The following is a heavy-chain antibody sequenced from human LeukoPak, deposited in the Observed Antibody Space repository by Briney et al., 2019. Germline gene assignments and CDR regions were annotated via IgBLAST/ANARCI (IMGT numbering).Heavy chain of an antibody. J-gene: IGHJ4*02. V-gene: IGHV1-69*06. Sequence: SVKVSRKASGGTFSSYAISWVRQAPGQGLEWMGGIIPIFGTANYAQKFQGRVTITADKSTSTAYMELSSLRSEDTAVYYCARAGGIVATNDDYWGQGTLVTVSS. CDR2: IIPIFGTA. CDR3: ARAGGIVATNDDY. CDR1: GGTFSSYA. D-gene: IGHD5-12*01.